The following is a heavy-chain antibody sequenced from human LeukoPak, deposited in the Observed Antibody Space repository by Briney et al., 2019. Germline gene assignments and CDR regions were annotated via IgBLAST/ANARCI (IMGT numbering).Heavy chain of an antibody. CDR3: ARLIEATNIGD. V-gene: IGHV3-23*01. Sequence: EGSLRLSCAASGFTFSSDAMSWVRQAPGKGLEWVSTISGSGGGTFYADSVKGRFTISRDNSKNTLYLQMSSLRAEDTAIYYCARLIEATNIGDWGQGTLVTVSS. CDR1: GFTFSSDA. J-gene: IGHJ4*02. D-gene: IGHD6-13*01. CDR2: ISGSGGGT.